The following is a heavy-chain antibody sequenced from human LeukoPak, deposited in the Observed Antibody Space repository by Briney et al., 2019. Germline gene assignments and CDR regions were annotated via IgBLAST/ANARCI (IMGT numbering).Heavy chain of an antibody. J-gene: IGHJ3*02. CDR3: ARDSIGGRGAFDI. V-gene: IGHV3-66*01. D-gene: IGHD2/OR15-2a*01. CDR1: GFTFSSYW. CDR2: IYSGGSI. Sequence: GGSLRLSCAASGFTFSSYWMSWVRQAPGKGLEWVSVIYSGGSINYADSVKSRFTISRDNSKNTLFLQMNSLTAEDTAVYYCARDSIGGRGAFDIWGQGTMVTVSS.